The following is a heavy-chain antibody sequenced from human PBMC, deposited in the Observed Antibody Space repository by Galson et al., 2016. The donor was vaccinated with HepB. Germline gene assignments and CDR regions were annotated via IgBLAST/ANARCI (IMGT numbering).Heavy chain of an antibody. Sequence: QSGAEVKKPGESLKISCKGSGYTFASYWIGWVRQMPGKGLEWMGIVYPGDFDTRYSPSFQGQVTISVDKSISTAYLQWSSLTASDTAMYYCAISLTGSYGFWGAMYKYCAMDVWGRGTTVIVS. D-gene: IGHD3-3*01. V-gene: IGHV5-51*01. CDR3: AISLTGSYGFWGAMYKYCAMDV. CDR2: VYPGDFDT. CDR1: GYTFASYW. J-gene: IGHJ6*02.